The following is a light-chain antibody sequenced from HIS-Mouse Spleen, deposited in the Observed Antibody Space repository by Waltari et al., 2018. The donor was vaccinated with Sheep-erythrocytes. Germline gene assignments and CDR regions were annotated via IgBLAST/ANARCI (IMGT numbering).Light chain of an antibody. CDR2: DVS. Sequence: QSALTQPRSVSGSPGQSVTISCTGTSSDVGGYNYVSWYQQHPGKAPKVMIYDVSKRPSGVPYRFSGSKSGNTASLTISGLQAEDEADYYCCSYAGSYNHVFATGTKVTVL. CDR1: SSDVGGYNY. CDR3: CSYAGSYNHV. V-gene: IGLV2-11*01. J-gene: IGLJ1*01.